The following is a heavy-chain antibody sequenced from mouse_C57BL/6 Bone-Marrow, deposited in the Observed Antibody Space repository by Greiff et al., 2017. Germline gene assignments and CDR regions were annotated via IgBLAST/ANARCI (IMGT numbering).Heavy chain of an antibody. J-gene: IGHJ1*03. CDR3: VRVGYYGSSYWDFDG. Sequence: QVQLQQPGAELVKPGASVKLSCKASGYTFTGYWMQWVKQRPGQGLEWIGEIAPSDSYTNYNQKFKGKATLTVATSSRTSYMQLGSLSSEDSAVYYCVRVGYYGSSYWDFDGWGTGTSFTGSS. D-gene: IGHD1-1*01. V-gene: IGHV1-50*01. CDR2: IAPSDSYT. CDR1: GYTFTGYW.